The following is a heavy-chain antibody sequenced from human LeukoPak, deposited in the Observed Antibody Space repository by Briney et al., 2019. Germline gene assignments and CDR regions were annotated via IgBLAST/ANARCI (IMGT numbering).Heavy chain of an antibody. CDR3: ARGRGIQLWLRQPYYFDY. CDR2: INHSGST. Sequence: PSETLSLTCAVYGGSFSGYYWSWIRQPPGKGLEWIGEINHSGSTNYNPSLKSRVTISVDTSKNQFSLKLSSVTAADTAVYYCARGRGIQLWLRQPYYFDYWGQGTLVTVSS. D-gene: IGHD5-18*01. CDR1: GGSFSGYY. J-gene: IGHJ4*02. V-gene: IGHV4-34*01.